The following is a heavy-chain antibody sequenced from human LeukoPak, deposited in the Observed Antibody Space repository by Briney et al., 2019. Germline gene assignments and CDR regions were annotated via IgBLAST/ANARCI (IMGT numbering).Heavy chain of an antibody. J-gene: IGHJ4*02. Sequence: PSETLSLTCAVYGGSFSPYYWSWIRQPPGKGLEWIGEINHGGSTNYNPSLKSRVTISVDTSKNQFSLRLSSVTAADTAVYYCARGGFYCGGDCYVDYWGQGTLVTVSS. CDR2: INHGGST. CDR1: GGSFSPYY. CDR3: ARGGFYCGGDCYVDY. D-gene: IGHD2-21*02. V-gene: IGHV4-34*01.